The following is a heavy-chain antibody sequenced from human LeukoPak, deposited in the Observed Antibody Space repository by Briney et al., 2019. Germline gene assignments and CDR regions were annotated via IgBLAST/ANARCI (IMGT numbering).Heavy chain of an antibody. J-gene: IGHJ6*02. CDR2: ISGSGGST. D-gene: IGHD3-3*01. CDR1: GFTFSSYA. V-gene: IGHV3-23*01. CDR3: AKEVRFLEWLPSPGGMDV. Sequence: GGSLRLSCAASGFTFSSYAMSWVRQAPGKGLEWVSAISGSGGSTYYAASVKGRFTIVRDNSKNTPYLQMNRLRAEDTAVYSCAKEVRFLEWLPSPGGMDVWGQGTPVTVSS.